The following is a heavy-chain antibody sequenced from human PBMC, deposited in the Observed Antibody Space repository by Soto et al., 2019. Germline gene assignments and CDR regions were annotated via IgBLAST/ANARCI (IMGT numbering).Heavy chain of an antibody. Sequence: GGSLRLSCAASGFTFSSYSMNWVRQAPGKGLEWVSSISSSSSYIYYADSVKGRFTISRDNAKNSLYLQMNSLRAEDTAVYYCARDDYCSSTSCYPPPFDYWGQGTLVTVS. CDR2: ISSSSSYI. CDR1: GFTFSSYS. J-gene: IGHJ4*02. CDR3: ARDDYCSSTSCYPPPFDY. D-gene: IGHD2-2*01. V-gene: IGHV3-21*01.